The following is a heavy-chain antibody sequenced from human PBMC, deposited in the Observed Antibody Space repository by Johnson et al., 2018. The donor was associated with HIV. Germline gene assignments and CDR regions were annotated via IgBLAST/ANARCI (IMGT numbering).Heavy chain of an antibody. J-gene: IGHJ3*02. CDR1: GFTVSSNY. Sequence: MQLVESGGGLVQPGGSLRLSGVVSGFTVSSNYITWVRQAPGKGLEWVSVISSGGDTYYADSVKDRFTISRDNSKNTLYLQMNRLRAEDTAVYYCARAPGYSRAFDIWGQGTMVTVST. CDR2: ISSGGDT. V-gene: IGHV3-66*01. CDR3: ARAPGYSRAFDI. D-gene: IGHD5-18*01.